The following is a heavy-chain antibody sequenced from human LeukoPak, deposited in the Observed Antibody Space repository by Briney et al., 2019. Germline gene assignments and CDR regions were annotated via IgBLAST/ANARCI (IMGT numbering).Heavy chain of an antibody. CDR3: ASGLLEDYDFWSGPRFDP. D-gene: IGHD3-3*01. J-gene: IGHJ5*02. Sequence: ASVKVSCKADGYTFTNYGITWVRQAPGQGLEWMGWINAYNGDTYYAQKFQDRVTMTTDTSTSTAYMELRSLRSDDTAVYYCASGLLEDYDFWSGPRFDPWGQGTLVTVSS. CDR2: INAYNGDT. V-gene: IGHV1-18*04. CDR1: GYTFTNYG.